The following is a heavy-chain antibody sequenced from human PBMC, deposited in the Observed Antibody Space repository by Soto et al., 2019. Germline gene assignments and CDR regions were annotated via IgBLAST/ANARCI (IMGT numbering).Heavy chain of an antibody. D-gene: IGHD2-2*01. V-gene: IGHV3-74*01. CDR1: GFTFSSYW. CDR3: ASHSLGYCSSTSCYDQVY. J-gene: IGHJ4*02. Sequence: PGGSLRLSCAASGFTFSSYWMHWVRQAPGKGLVWVSRINSDGSSTSYADSVKGRFTISRDNAKNTLYLQMNSLRAEDTAVYYCASHSLGYCSSTSCYDQVYWGQGTLVTVSS. CDR2: INSDGSST.